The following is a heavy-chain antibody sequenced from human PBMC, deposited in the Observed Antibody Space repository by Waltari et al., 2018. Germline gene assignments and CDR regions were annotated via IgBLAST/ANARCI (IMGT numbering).Heavy chain of an antibody. Sequence: QVQLVESGGSLVKPGGSLRLSCAASGFTFSDYYMSWVRQAPGKGLEWVSYIAISGGSIYYADSVKGRFTTSRDNAKKSLYLQMNSLRAEDTAVYYCARLYGDYQFDYWGQGTLVTVSS. CDR3: ARLYGDYQFDY. CDR2: IAISGGSI. V-gene: IGHV3-11*01. CDR1: GFTFSDYY. J-gene: IGHJ4*02. D-gene: IGHD4-17*01.